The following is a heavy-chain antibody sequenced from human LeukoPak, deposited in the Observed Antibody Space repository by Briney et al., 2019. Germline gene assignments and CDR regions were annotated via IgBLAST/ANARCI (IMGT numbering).Heavy chain of an antibody. CDR1: GFTFSSYW. Sequence: GGSLRLSCAASGFTFSSYWMCWVRQAPGKGLEWVANIRQDGSEKYYVDSVKGRFTISRGNAKNSLYLQMNSLRAEDTAVYYCARDRGYYYDSSGYYYYYWGQGTLVTVSS. CDR2: IRQDGSEK. J-gene: IGHJ4*02. D-gene: IGHD3-22*01. CDR3: ARDRGYYYDSSGYYYYY. V-gene: IGHV3-7*01.